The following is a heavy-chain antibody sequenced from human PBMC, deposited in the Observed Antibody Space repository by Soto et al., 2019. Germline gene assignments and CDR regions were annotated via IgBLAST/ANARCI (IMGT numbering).Heavy chain of an antibody. Sequence: EVQLLQSEGGLVQPGGSLRLSCAASGFTLSNYGMNWVRQAPGKGLEWVSGISGSDGSTYYADSVKGRFTISRDNSKNTLYLQMNTLRAEDTAVYYCAKDKYYEWGKGTLVSVAS. D-gene: IGHD3-22*01. V-gene: IGHV3-23*01. CDR3: AKDKYYE. J-gene: IGHJ4*02. CDR1: GFTLSNYG. CDR2: ISGSDGST.